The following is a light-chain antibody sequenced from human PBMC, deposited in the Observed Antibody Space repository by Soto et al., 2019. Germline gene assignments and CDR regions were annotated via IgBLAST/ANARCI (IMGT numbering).Light chain of an antibody. CDR1: QSINRD. V-gene: IGKV3-11*01. J-gene: IGKJ4*01. CDR3: QQRSNWPPVT. CDR2: DAS. Sequence: EIVLTQSPATLSLSPGEKATLSCRASQSINRDLAWYRQKPGQAPRLLIYDASNRATGIPARFSGSGYGTDFTLTISSLEPEDFGVYYCQQRSNWPPVTFGGGTKVEIK.